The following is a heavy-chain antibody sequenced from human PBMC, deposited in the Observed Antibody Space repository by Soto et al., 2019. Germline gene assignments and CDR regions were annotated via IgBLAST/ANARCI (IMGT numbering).Heavy chain of an antibody. Sequence: GGSLRLSCAASGVTFSSYGMHWVRQAPGKGLEWVAVIWYDGSNKYYADSVKGRFTISRDNSKNTLYLQMNSLRAEDTAVYYCARQTAVAGAFDIWGQGTMVTVSS. V-gene: IGHV3-33*01. J-gene: IGHJ3*02. D-gene: IGHD6-19*01. CDR1: GVTFSSYG. CDR3: ARQTAVAGAFDI. CDR2: IWYDGSNK.